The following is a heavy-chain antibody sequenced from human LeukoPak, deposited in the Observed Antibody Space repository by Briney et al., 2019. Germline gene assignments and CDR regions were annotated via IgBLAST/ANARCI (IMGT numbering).Heavy chain of an antibody. CDR1: GYTFTGYY. J-gene: IGHJ4*02. Sequence: ASVKVSCKASGYTFTGYYVHWVRQAPGQGLEWMGRINPNSGGTNYTQKFQGRVTMTRDTSISTAYMELSRLRSDDTAVYYCAREIVGATAWDYWGQGTLVTVSS. D-gene: IGHD1-26*01. CDR3: AREIVGATAWDY. CDR2: INPNSGGT. V-gene: IGHV1-2*02.